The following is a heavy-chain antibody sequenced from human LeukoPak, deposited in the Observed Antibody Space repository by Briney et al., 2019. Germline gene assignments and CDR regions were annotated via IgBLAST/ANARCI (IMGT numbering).Heavy chain of an antibody. CDR1: GFTFSSYE. CDR2: ISSSGTTI. D-gene: IGHD3-22*01. CDR3: AREVVVGITYCFDY. V-gene: IGHV3-48*03. J-gene: IGHJ4*02. Sequence: GGSLRLSCAASGFTFSSYEMNWVRQAPGKGLQWVSDISSSGTTIYYADSVKGRFTISRDNSKNTLYLQMNSLRADDTAVYYCAREVVVGITYCFDYWGQGTLVTVSS.